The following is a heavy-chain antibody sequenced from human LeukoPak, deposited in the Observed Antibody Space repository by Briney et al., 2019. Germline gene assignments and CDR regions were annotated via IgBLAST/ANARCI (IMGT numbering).Heavy chain of an antibody. V-gene: IGHV4-34*01. CDR2: INHSGST. J-gene: IGHJ3*02. CDR1: GGSFSGYY. CDR3: ARPGYGISSERGRGSEDAFDI. D-gene: IGHD2-15*01. Sequence: SETLSLTCAVYGGSFSGYYWSWIRQPPGKGLEWIGEINHSGSTNYNPSLKSRVTISVDTSKNQFSLKLSSVTAADTAVYYCARPGYGISSERGRGSEDAFDIWGQGTMVTVSS.